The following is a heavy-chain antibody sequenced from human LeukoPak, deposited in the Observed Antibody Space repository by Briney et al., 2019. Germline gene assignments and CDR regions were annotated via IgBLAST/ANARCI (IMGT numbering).Heavy chain of an antibody. J-gene: IGHJ4*02. CDR2: VNHGGST. V-gene: IGHV4-34*01. D-gene: IGHD6-6*01. CDR3: AKTPTALVRGGYYFDN. CDR1: GGSFSGYY. Sequence: SETLSLTCAVYGGSFSGYYWSWIRQPPGKGLEWIGHVNHGGSTDYNPSLKSRVTISVDTSKNQFSLKLSAVTAADTAVYYCAKTPTALVRGGYYFDNWGQGTLVTVSS.